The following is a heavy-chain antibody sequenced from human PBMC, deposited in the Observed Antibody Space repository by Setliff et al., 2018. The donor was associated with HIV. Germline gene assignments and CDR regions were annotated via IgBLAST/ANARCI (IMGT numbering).Heavy chain of an antibody. D-gene: IGHD6-25*01. CDR1: GGSLSDSY. J-gene: IGHJ2*01. CDR3: ARHQRLPALQPPYWYFDL. CDR2: ISHSGTT. V-gene: IGHV4-34*01. Sequence: PSETLSLTCAVYGGSLSDSYYNWIRQPPGKGLEWIGQISHSGTTSYNSSLKSRVAMSVDMSKNLFSLTLNSLTAADTAVYYCARHQRLPALQPPYWYFDLWGRGTLVTVSS.